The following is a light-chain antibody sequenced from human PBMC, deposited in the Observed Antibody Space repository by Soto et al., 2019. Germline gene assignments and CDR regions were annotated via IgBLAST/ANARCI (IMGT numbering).Light chain of an antibody. J-gene: IGKJ5*01. Sequence: EIVLTQSPGTLSLSPGERATLSCRASQSVSSSYIAWYQQKPGQAPRLLIYGASSRAADIPDRFSGSGSGTDFTLTISRLEPEDFAVYYCQQYGSSPITFGQGTRLEIK. V-gene: IGKV3-20*01. CDR2: GAS. CDR1: QSVSSSY. CDR3: QQYGSSPIT.